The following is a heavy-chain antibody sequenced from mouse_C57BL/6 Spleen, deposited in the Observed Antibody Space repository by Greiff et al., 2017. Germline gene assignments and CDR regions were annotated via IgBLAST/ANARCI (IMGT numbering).Heavy chain of an antibody. CDR3: ARYHYGIRRGYFDV. CDR1: GYSITSCYY. D-gene: IGHD1-1*02. CDR2: ISYDGSN. J-gene: IGHJ1*01. Sequence: EVKLQESGPGLVKPSQSLSLTCSVTGYSITSCYYWNWIRQLPGNKLEWMGYISYDGSNNYNPSLKNRTSITRDTSKNQFFLTLSSVTTEDTATYYGARYHYGIRRGYFDVWGAGTTVTVSS. V-gene: IGHV3-6*01.